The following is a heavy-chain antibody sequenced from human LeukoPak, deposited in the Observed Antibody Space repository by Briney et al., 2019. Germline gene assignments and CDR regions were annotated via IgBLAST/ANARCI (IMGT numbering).Heavy chain of an antibody. Sequence: GGSLRLSCAASGFTFSSYEMNWVRQAPGKGLEWVSAISGSGGSTYYADSVKGRFTISRDNSKNTLYLQMNSLRAEDTAVYYCAKAPTVTTYYYYYVDVWGKGTTVTISS. CDR3: AKAPTVTTYYYYYVDV. CDR1: GFTFSSYE. J-gene: IGHJ6*03. CDR2: ISGSGGST. V-gene: IGHV3-23*01. D-gene: IGHD4-17*01.